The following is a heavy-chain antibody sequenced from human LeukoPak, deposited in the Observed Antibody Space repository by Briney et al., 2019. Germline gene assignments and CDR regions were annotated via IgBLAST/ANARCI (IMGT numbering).Heavy chain of an antibody. D-gene: IGHD6-13*01. J-gene: IGHJ5*02. CDR3: AREDSSSWYESWFDP. CDR2: IYHSGST. V-gene: IGHV4-38-2*02. CDR1: GYSISSGYC. Sequence: SETLSLTCSVSGYSISSGYCWGWIRQPPGKGLEWIGSIYHSGSTYYNPSLKSRVTISVDTSKNQFSLKLSSVTAADTAVYYCAREDSSSWYESWFDPWGQGTLVTVSS.